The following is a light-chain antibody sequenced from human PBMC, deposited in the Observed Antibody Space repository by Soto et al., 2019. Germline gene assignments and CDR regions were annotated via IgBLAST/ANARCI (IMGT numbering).Light chain of an antibody. CDR1: SSDVGDYNR. CDR2: EVT. V-gene: IGLV2-14*01. CDR3: ISFTPSTTTHWV. J-gene: IGLJ3*02. Sequence: QSALTQPPSVSGSPGQSITISCTGTSSDVGDYNRVSWYQHHPGKAPKLMIFEVTNRPSGISDRFSGFKSGSTASLTISELQPGDEADYYCISFTPSTTTHWVFGGGTKVTVL.